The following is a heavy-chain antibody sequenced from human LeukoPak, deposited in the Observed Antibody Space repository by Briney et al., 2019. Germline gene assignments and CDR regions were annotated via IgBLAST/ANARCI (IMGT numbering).Heavy chain of an antibody. CDR1: GGSISSSY. D-gene: IGHD2-2*01. Sequence: SETLSLTCTVSGGSISSSYWSWIRQPPGKGLEWIGYIYYSGTTNYNPSLKSRVTISVDTSKNQFSLKLSSVTAADTAVYYCARVQVVPAATQHFDYWGQGTLVTVSS. CDR3: ARVQVVPAATQHFDY. J-gene: IGHJ4*02. CDR2: IYYSGTT. V-gene: IGHV4-59*01.